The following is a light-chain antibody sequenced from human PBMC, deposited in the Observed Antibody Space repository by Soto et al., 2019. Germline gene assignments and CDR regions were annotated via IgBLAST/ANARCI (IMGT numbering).Light chain of an antibody. J-gene: IGLJ1*01. CDR3: QSYDSSLSSYV. Sequence: QSVLTQPPSVSGAPGQRVTISCTGSSSNIGAGYDVHWYQQLPGTAPKLLIYGNSNRPSGVPDRFSGSKSGTSASLAITGLQAEDEADYYCQSYDSSLSSYVFGPGTKVPVL. V-gene: IGLV1-40*01. CDR1: SSNIGAGYD. CDR2: GNS.